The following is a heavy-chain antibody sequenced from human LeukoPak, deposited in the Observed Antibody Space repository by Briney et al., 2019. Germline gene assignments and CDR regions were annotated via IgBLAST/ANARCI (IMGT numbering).Heavy chain of an antibody. CDR3: AREISSSWYNLPYNWFDP. V-gene: IGHV1-69*05. CDR1: GGTFSGYA. Sequence: SVKVSCKASGGTFSGYAISWVRQAPGQGLEWMGRVIPIFGTANYAQKFQGRVTITTDESTSTAYMELSSLRSEDTAVYYCAREISSSWYNLPYNWFDPWGQGTLVTVSS. CDR2: VIPIFGTA. J-gene: IGHJ5*02. D-gene: IGHD6-13*01.